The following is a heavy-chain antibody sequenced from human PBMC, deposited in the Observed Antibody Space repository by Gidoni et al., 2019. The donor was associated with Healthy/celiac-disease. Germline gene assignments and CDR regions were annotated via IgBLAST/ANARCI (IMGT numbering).Heavy chain of an antibody. CDR1: GFPFYYYA. D-gene: IGHD1-26*01. Sequence: EVQLVESGGGLVQPGRSLSLPCAASGFPFYYYAMDWSRHAPGKGLEWVSGSSWNSGSIGYADSVKGRFTISRDNAKNSLYLQMNSLRAEDTALYYCAKSGVVGATGGAFDIWGQGTMVTVAS. CDR2: SSWNSGSI. V-gene: IGHV3-9*01. CDR3: AKSGVVGATGGAFDI. J-gene: IGHJ3*02.